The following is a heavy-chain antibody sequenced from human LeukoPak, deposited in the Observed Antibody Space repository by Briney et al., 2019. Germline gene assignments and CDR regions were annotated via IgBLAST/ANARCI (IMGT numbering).Heavy chain of an antibody. Sequence: GGSLRLSCAASGFTFSSYGMHWVRQAPGKGLEWVAVIWYDGSNKYYADSVKGRFTISRDNSKNTLYLQMNSLRAEDTAVYYCARVTGYRTIYFDYWGQGTLVTVSS. CDR3: ARVTGYRTIYFDY. CDR2: IWYDGSNK. V-gene: IGHV3-33*01. J-gene: IGHJ4*02. CDR1: GFTFSSYG. D-gene: IGHD3-9*01.